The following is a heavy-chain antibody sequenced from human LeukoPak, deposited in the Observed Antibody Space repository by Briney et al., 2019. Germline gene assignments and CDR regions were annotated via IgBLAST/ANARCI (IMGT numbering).Heavy chain of an antibody. J-gene: IGHJ4*02. Sequence: SESLSLTCAVYGGSFSGYYWSWIRQPPGKGLEWIGEINHSGSTNYNPSLKSRVTISVDTSKNQFSLKLSSVTAADTAVYYCARDVGYSSSSGAFDYWGQGTLVTVSS. CDR1: GGSFSGYY. CDR3: ARDVGYSSSSGAFDY. V-gene: IGHV4-34*01. D-gene: IGHD6-6*01. CDR2: INHSGST.